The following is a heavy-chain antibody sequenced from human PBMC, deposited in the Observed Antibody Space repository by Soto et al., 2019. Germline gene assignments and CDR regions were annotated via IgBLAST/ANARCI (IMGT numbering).Heavy chain of an antibody. V-gene: IGHV4-59*01. CDR1: GDSFSSYY. J-gene: IGHJ4*02. Sequence: QVQLQESGPGLVRPSETLSLTCSVSGDSFSSYYWSWIRQPPRKGLEWIGYIYSSVSSNYNPSLKSRVTLSIDMSKNQFSLKLSSVTAADTAVYYCARVAVGGRAFDYWGQGILVAVSS. CDR2: IYSSVSS. CDR3: ARVAVGGRAFDY. D-gene: IGHD3-16*01.